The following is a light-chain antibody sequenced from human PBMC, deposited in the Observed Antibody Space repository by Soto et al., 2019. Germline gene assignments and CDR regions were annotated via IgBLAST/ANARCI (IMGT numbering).Light chain of an antibody. CDR1: QNINSN. J-gene: IGKJ2*01. V-gene: IGKV3-15*01. Sequence: EIVMTQSPAILSVSPGERATLSCRASQNINSNLAWYQQKPGQATRLLIYGASTRATDIPARFSGSGSGTEFILTISSLQSEDFAVYFCQQYNNWRPYTFGQGTKLEIK. CDR3: QQYNNWRPYT. CDR2: GAS.